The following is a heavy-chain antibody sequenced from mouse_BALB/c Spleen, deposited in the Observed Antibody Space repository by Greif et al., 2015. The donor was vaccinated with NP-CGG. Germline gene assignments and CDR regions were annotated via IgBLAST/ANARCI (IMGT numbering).Heavy chain of an antibody. Sequence: EVQLQESGGGLVQPGGSLKLSCATSGFTFSDYYMYWVRQTPEKRLEWVAYISNGGGSTYYPDTVKGRFTISRDNAKNTLYLQMSRLKSEDTAMYYCARYRYDGYFDVWGAGTTVTVSS. D-gene: IGHD2-14*01. CDR2: ISNGGGST. J-gene: IGHJ1*01. V-gene: IGHV5-12*02. CDR1: GFTFSDYY. CDR3: ARYRYDGYFDV.